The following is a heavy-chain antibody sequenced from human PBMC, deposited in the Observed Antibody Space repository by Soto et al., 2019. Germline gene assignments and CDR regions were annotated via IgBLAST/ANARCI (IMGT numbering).Heavy chain of an antibody. CDR2: IYYCGST. CDR1: GGSISSYY. CDR3: ATSPGLSDFDI. D-gene: IGHD3-9*01. J-gene: IGHJ3*02. Sequence: SETLSLTCTVSGGSISSYYWSWIRQPPGKGLEWIGYIYYCGSTNYNPSLKSRVTISVDTSKNQISLKLSSVTAADTAVYYCATSPGLSDFDIWGQGTMVTVSS. V-gene: IGHV4-59*01.